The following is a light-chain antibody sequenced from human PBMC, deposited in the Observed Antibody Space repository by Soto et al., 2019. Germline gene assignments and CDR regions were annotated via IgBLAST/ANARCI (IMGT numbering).Light chain of an antibody. CDR2: WAS. CDR3: QQYYSPPLT. J-gene: IGKJ4*01. Sequence: DIVMSQSPDSLTVSLGERATINCKSSQTLLYRSNSKNYLAWYQQKPGQPPKLLIYWASTRESGVPDRFSGRGSGTDFTLTISSLQAEDVAVYYCQQYYSPPLTFGGGTKVEIK. CDR1: QTLLYRSNSKNY. V-gene: IGKV4-1*01.